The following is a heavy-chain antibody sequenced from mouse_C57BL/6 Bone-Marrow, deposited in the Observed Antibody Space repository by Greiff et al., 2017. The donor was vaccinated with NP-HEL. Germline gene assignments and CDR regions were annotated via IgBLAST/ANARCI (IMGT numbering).Heavy chain of an antibody. D-gene: IGHD2-3*01. J-gene: IGHJ3*01. CDR2: IDPHSGGT. V-gene: IGHV1-72*01. Sequence: QVQLQQPGAELVKPGASVKLSCKASGYTFTSYWMHWVKQRPGRGLEWIGRIDPHSGGTKYTEKFKSKATLTVDKPSSTAYMQLSSLTSEDSAVYYCARSDGYSFAYWGQGTLVTVSA. CDR1: GYTFTSYW. CDR3: ARSDGYSFAY.